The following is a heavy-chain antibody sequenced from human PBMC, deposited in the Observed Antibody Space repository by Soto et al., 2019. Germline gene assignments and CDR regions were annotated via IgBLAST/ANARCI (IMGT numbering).Heavy chain of an antibody. CDR1: GYTLTELS. J-gene: IGHJ4*02. D-gene: IGHD4-17*01. V-gene: IGHV1-24*01. CDR2: FDPEDGET. CDR3: ATDLGRVTNLFDY. Sequence: ASVKVSCKVSGYTLTELSMHWVRQAPGRGLEWMGGFDPEDGETIYAQKFQGSVTMTEDTSTDTAYMELSSLRSEDTAVYYCATDLGRVTNLFDYWGQGTLVTVSS.